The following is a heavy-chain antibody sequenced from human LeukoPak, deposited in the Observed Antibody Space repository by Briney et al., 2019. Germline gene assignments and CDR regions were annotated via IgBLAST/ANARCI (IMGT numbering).Heavy chain of an antibody. J-gene: IGHJ6*03. D-gene: IGHD6-19*01. CDR3: ARDGLKQWLVPYYYMDV. Sequence: ASVNVSCKASGYTFTSYGISWVRQAPGQGLEWMGWISAYNGNTNYAQKLQGRVTMTTDTSTSTAYMELRSLRSDDTAVYYCARDGLKQWLVPYYYMDVWGKGTTVTVSS. CDR1: GYTFTSYG. V-gene: IGHV1-18*01. CDR2: ISAYNGNT.